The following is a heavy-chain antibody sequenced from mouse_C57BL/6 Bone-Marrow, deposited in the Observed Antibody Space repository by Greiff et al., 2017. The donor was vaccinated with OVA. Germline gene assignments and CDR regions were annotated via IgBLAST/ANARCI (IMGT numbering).Heavy chain of an antibody. V-gene: IGHV14-4*01. CDR2: IDPENGDT. Sequence: EVKLQQSGAELVRPGASVKLSCTASGFNIKDDYMHWVKQRPEQGLEWIGWIDPENGDTEYASKFQGKATITADTSSNTAYLQLSSLTSEDTAVYYCTRTTVVATGFDVWGTGTTVTVSS. CDR3: TRTTVVATGFDV. J-gene: IGHJ1*03. CDR1: GFNIKDDY. D-gene: IGHD1-1*01.